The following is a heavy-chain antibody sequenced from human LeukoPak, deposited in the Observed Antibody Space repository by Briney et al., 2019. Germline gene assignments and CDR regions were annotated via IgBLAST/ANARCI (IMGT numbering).Heavy chain of an antibody. V-gene: IGHV3-7*03. CDR2: IKPDGSEK. J-gene: IGHJ3*02. CDR1: GFTFSSYE. Sequence: GGSLRLSCAASGFTFSSYEMNWVRQAPGKGLEWVTFIKPDGSEKYYVDSVKGRFTISRDNAKNSLYLQMNSLRAEDTAMYYCARVPGDYGGAFDIWGQGTMVTVSS. D-gene: IGHD4-17*01. CDR3: ARVPGDYGGAFDI.